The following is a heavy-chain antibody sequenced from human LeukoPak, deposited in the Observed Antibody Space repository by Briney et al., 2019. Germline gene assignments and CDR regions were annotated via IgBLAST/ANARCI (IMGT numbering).Heavy chain of an antibody. D-gene: IGHD5-18*01. CDR1: GFVFDDFA. CDR3: AKVSYSFGYGVDGYFDY. J-gene: IGHJ4*02. V-gene: IGHV3-9*01. CDR2: ISWNSGST. Sequence: GGSLRLSCEASGFVFDDFAMDWVRQVPGKGLEWVSGISWNSGSTAYADSVRGRFTISRDNAKKSLYLQMNSLRAEDTALYYCAKVSYSFGYGVDGYFDYWGQGTLVTVSS.